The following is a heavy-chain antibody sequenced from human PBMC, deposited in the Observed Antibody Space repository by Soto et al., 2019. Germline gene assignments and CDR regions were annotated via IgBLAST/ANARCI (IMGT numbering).Heavy chain of an antibody. Sequence: QVQLQQWGAGLLKPSETLSLTCAVYGGSFSNYYWTWIRQPLGKGLEWIGEINHSGSTNYNPSLKSRVTISGDTSKNQFSLKLTSLTAADTAVYFCARGVRTATLTDWFDPWGQGTLVTVSS. D-gene: IGHD3-10*01. V-gene: IGHV4-34*01. J-gene: IGHJ5*02. CDR1: GGSFSNYY. CDR3: ARGVRTATLTDWFDP. CDR2: INHSGST.